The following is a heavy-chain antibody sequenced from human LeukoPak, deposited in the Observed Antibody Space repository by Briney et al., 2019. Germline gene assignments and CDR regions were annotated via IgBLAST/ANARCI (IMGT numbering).Heavy chain of an antibody. Sequence: GGSLRLSCAASGFIFRSYAMTWVRQAPGKGLEWVSAISGSGGSTYYADSVKGRFTISRDNSKNTLYLQMNSLRAEDTAVYYCAKEGFVQLERHDFFDPWGQGTLVTVSS. CDR3: AKEGFVQLERHDFFDP. D-gene: IGHD1-1*01. V-gene: IGHV3-23*01. CDR1: GFIFRSYA. J-gene: IGHJ5*02. CDR2: ISGSGGST.